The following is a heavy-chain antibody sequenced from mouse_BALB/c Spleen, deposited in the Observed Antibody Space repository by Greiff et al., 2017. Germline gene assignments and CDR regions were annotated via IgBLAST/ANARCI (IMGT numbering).Heavy chain of an antibody. V-gene: IGHV3-8*02. J-gene: IGHJ3*01. Sequence: EVHLVESGPSLVKPSQTLSLTCSVTGDSITSGYWNWIRKFPGNKLEYMGYISYSGSTYYNPSLKSRISITRDTSKNQYYLQLNSVTTEDTATYYCARSPYYYGSSYVAYWGQGTLVTVSA. D-gene: IGHD1-1*01. CDR2: ISYSGST. CDR1: GDSITSGY. CDR3: ARSPYYYGSSYVAY.